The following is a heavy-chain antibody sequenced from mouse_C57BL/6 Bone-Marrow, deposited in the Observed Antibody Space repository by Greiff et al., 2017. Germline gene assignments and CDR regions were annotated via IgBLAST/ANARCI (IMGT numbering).Heavy chain of an antibody. CDR3: ARYLITTVVPYFDY. D-gene: IGHD1-1*01. V-gene: IGHV1-82*01. J-gene: IGHJ2*01. CDR1: GYAFSSSW. CDR2: IYPGDGDT. Sequence: VNVVESGPELVKPGASVKISCKASGYAFSSSWMNWVKQRPGKGLEWIGRIYPGDGDTNYNGKFKGKATLTADKSSSTAYMQLSSLTSEDSAVYFCARYLITTVVPYFDYWGQGTTLTVSS.